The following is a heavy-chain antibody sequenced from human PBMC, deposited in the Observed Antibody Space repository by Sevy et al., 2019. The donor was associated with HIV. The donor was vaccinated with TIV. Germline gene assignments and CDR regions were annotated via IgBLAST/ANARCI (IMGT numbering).Heavy chain of an antibody. J-gene: IGHJ4*02. D-gene: IGHD3-16*02. CDR1: GFSISSGYF. CDR3: ARVLLRLGELSSMDS. CDR2: IYLTGTT. Sequence: SETLSLTCSVSGFSISSGYFWGLVRQPPGKGLEWIGSIYLTGTTYYNPSLKRRVTISVDTSKNQISLRLSSVTAADAAVYYCARVLLRLGELSSMDSWGQGTPVTVSS. V-gene: IGHV4-38-2*02.